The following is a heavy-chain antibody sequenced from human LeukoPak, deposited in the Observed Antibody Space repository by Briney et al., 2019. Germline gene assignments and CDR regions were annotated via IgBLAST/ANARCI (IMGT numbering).Heavy chain of an antibody. D-gene: IGHD2-2*01. CDR1: GYTFTGYY. CDR2: INPNSGGT. V-gene: IGHV1-2*02. J-gene: IGHJ4*02. Sequence: ASVKVSCKASGYTFTGYYMHWVRQAPGQGPEWMGWINPNSGGTNYAQKFQGRVTMTRDTSISTAYMELSRLRSDDTAVYYCARICSSTSCVGYWGQGTLVTVSS. CDR3: ARICSSTSCVGY.